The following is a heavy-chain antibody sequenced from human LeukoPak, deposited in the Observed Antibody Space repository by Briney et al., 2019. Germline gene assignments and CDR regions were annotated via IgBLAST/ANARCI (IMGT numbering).Heavy chain of an antibody. CDR2: ISFDGSKK. Sequence: GGSLRLSCTASGFTFSSYAMSWVRQAPGKGLEWVALISFDGSKKFYADSVKGRFTISRDNSKNTLYLQMNSLIPDDTAVFSCAKGRQEWWTFDALDIWGQGTMVTVSS. V-gene: IGHV3-30*18. CDR1: GFTFSSYA. J-gene: IGHJ3*02. D-gene: IGHD2-8*01. CDR3: AKGRQEWWTFDALDI.